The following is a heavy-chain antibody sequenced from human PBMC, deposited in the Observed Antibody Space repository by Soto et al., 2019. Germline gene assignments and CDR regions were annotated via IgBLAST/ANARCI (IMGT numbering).Heavy chain of an antibody. J-gene: IGHJ3*02. CDR3: ARARGDIVVVVATKNDAFDI. CDR1: GGTFSSYA. V-gene: IGHV1-69*01. D-gene: IGHD2-15*01. Sequence: QVQLVQSGAEVKKPGSSVKVSCKASGGTFSSYAISWVRQAPGQGLEWMGGIIPIFGTANYAQKFQGRVTITADESTSTAYVELSSRRSEDTAVYYCARARGDIVVVVATKNDAFDIWGQVTMVTVSS. CDR2: IIPIFGTA.